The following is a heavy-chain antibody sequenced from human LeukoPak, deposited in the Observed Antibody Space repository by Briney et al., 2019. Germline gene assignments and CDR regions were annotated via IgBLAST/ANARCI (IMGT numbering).Heavy chain of an antibody. Sequence: PSETLSLTCAVYGGSFSGYYWSWIRQPPGKGLEWIGEINHSGSTNYNPSLKSRVTMSVDTSKNQFSLKLSSVTAADTAVYYCARGSVPRITMVRGVTHHYGMDVWGQGTTVTVSS. CDR2: INHSGST. J-gene: IGHJ6*02. D-gene: IGHD3-10*01. CDR1: GGSFSGYY. V-gene: IGHV4-34*01. CDR3: ARGSVPRITMVRGVTHHYGMDV.